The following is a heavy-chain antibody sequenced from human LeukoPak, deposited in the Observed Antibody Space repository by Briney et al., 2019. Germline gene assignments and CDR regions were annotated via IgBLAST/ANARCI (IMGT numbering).Heavy chain of an antibody. Sequence: PGGSLRLSCAASQFTFSSYSMSWVRQAPGKGLEWVSTISGGGGSTYYADPVKGRFSISRDNSKNTVDLQMNSLRAEDTAIYYCAKEGFLGYCSSSDCPLDVWGQGTTVTVSS. V-gene: IGHV3-23*01. D-gene: IGHD2-2*01. CDR1: QFTFSSYS. CDR2: ISGGGGST. J-gene: IGHJ6*02. CDR3: AKEGFLGYCSSSDCPLDV.